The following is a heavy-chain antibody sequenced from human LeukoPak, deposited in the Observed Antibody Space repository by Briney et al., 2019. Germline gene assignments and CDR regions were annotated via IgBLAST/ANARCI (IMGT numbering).Heavy chain of an antibody. J-gene: IGHJ4*02. CDR3: AKPRYFDWLAFDY. CDR2: ISASGGST. Sequence: PVGSLRLSCAASGFTFSSYAMSWVRQAPGKGLEWVAAISASGGSTYYADSVKGRFTISRDNSKNTLYLQMNSLRAEDTAVYYCAKPRYFDWLAFDYWGQGTLVTVSS. D-gene: IGHD3-9*01. V-gene: IGHV3-23*01. CDR1: GFTFSSYA.